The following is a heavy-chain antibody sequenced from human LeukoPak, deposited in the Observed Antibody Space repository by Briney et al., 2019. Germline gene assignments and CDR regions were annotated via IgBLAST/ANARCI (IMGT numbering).Heavy chain of an antibody. CDR1: GYTFTSYY. V-gene: IGHV1-46*01. CDR3: ARDPAGSRPYYYYGMDV. Sequence: ASVKVSCKASGYTFTSYYMHWVRQAPGQGLEWMGIIHPSGGSTSCAQKFQGRVTMTRDTSTSTVYMELSSLRSEDTAVYYCARDPAGSRPYYYYGMDVWGQGTTVTVSS. D-gene: IGHD2-2*01. J-gene: IGHJ6*02. CDR2: IHPSGGST.